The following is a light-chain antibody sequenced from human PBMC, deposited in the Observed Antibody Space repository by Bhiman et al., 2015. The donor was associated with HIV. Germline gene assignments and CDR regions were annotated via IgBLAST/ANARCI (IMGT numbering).Light chain of an antibody. Sequence: QSVLTQPPSVSGAPGQRVTISCTGSSSNIGATYDVHWYQQLPGTAPKLLIFSNNHRPSGVPDRFSGSKSGTSASLAISGLQSGDEADYYCAAWDDSLNGPLFGGGTKLTVL. J-gene: IGLJ2*01. V-gene: IGLV1-50*01. CDR1: SSNIGATYD. CDR2: SNN. CDR3: AAWDDSLNGPL.